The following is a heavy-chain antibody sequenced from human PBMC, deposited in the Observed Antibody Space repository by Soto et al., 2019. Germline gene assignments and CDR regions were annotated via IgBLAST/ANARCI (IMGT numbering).Heavy chain of an antibody. Sequence: ASVKVSCKASGYTFTGCYMHWVRQAPGQGLEWMGWINPNSGGTNYAQKFQGWVTMTRDTSISTAYMELSRLRSDDTAVYYCARERMMGYGSSGFNYYYYGMDVWGQGTTVTVS. CDR3: ARERMMGYGSSGFNYYYYGMDV. CDR1: GYTFTGCY. CDR2: INPNSGGT. V-gene: IGHV1-2*04. J-gene: IGHJ6*02. D-gene: IGHD3-22*01.